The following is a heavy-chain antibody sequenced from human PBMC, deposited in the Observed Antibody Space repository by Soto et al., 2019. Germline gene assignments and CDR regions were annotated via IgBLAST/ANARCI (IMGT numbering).Heavy chain of an antibody. Sequence: GGSLRLSCAASGFTFSDYYMSWIRQAPGKGLEWVSYISSSGSTIYYADSVKGRFTISRDNAKNSLYLQMNSLRAEETAVYYCARDWAQAIDDYIWGSYRYYYYYMDVWGKGTTVTVSS. V-gene: IGHV3-11*01. CDR1: GFTFSDYY. D-gene: IGHD3-16*02. CDR3: ARDWAQAIDDYIWGSYRYYYYYMDV. J-gene: IGHJ6*03. CDR2: ISSSGSTI.